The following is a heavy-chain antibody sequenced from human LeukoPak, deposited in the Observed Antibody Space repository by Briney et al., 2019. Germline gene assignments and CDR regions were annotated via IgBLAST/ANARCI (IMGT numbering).Heavy chain of an antibody. D-gene: IGHD3-10*01. CDR2: IKPDGSST. CDR1: GFNFSTSW. J-gene: IGHJ4*02. CDR3: ARGGSPFY. V-gene: IGHV3-74*01. Sequence: GGSLRLSCAASGFNFSTSWMHWVRHAPGKGLVWVSRIKPDGSSTSYADFVKGRVTISRDNAKNTLYLQMSSLRAEDTAVYYCARGGSPFYWGQGTLVSVSS.